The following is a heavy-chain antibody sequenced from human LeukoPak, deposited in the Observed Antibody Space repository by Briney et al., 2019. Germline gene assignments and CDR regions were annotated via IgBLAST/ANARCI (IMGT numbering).Heavy chain of an antibody. CDR1: GGSISSYY. CDR3: ARRGRASSGYYIDYYFDY. D-gene: IGHD3-22*01. V-gene: IGHV4-59*01. CDR2: IYYSGST. J-gene: IGHJ4*02. Sequence: SGTLSLTCTVSGGSISSYYWSWIRQPPGKGLEWIGYIYYSGSTNYNPSLKSRVTISVDTSKNQFSLKLSSVTAADTAVYYCARRGRASSGYYIDYYFDYWGQGTLVTVSS.